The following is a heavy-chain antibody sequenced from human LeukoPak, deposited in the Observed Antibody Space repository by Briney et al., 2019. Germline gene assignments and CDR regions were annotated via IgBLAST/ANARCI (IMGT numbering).Heavy chain of an antibody. CDR3: ARGYYDFWSGSRFDP. J-gene: IGHJ5*02. CDR1: GGSFSGYY. V-gene: IGHV4-34*01. CDR2: INHSGST. D-gene: IGHD3-3*01. Sequence: SETLSLTCAVCGGSFSGYYWSWIRQPPGKGLEWIGEINHSGSTNYNPSLKSRVTISVDTSKNQFSLKLSSVTAADTAVYYCARGYYDFWSGSRFDPWGQGTLVTVSS.